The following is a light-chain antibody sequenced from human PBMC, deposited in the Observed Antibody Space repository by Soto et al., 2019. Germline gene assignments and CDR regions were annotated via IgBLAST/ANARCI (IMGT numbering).Light chain of an antibody. Sequence: QSALTQPASVSGSPGQSITISCTGTSSDVGGYKYVSWYQQHPGKAPKLMIYDVSNRPSGVSNRFSGSKSGNTASLTISGVQAEDEADYYCSSYTSSISYVFGTGTKVTVL. V-gene: IGLV2-14*03. J-gene: IGLJ1*01. CDR2: DVS. CDR3: SSYTSSISYV. CDR1: SSDVGGYKY.